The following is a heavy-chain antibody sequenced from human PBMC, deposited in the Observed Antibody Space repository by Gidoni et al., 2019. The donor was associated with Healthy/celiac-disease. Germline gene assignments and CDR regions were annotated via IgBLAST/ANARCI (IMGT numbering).Heavy chain of an antibody. CDR2: ISAYNGNT. Sequence: QVQLVQSGAAVKKPGASVKVSCKASVYTFTSYGISWLRQAPGQGLEWMGWISAYNGNTNYAQKLQGRVTMTTDTSTSTAYMELRSLRSDDTAVYYCARDPGPITMAEDAFDIWGQGTMVTVSS. CDR3: ARDPGPITMAEDAFDI. J-gene: IGHJ3*02. D-gene: IGHD3-10*01. CDR1: VYTFTSYG. V-gene: IGHV1-18*04.